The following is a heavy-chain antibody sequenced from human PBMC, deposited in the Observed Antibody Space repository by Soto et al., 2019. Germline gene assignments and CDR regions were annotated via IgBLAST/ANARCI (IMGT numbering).Heavy chain of an antibody. CDR3: ARARDCSGGSCPFDY. J-gene: IGHJ4*02. CDR2: IGTAGDT. CDR1: GFTFSSYD. Sequence: PGGSLRLSCAASGFTFSSYDMHWVRQATGKGLEWVSAIGTAGDTYYPGSVKGRFTISRENAKNSLYLQMNSLRAGDTAVYYCARARDCSGGSCPFDYWGQGTLVTVSS. V-gene: IGHV3-13*01. D-gene: IGHD2-15*01.